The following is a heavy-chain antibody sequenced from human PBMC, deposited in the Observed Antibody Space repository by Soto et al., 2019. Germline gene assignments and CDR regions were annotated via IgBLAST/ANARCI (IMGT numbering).Heavy chain of an antibody. J-gene: IGHJ4*02. CDR3: VKGAWLDY. Sequence: GGSLRLSCAASGFTFSTFDMTWVRQAPGKGLEWVSLIRGVAGSTHYPDSVKGRFTISKDTSNNVLYLEMHSLGADDTAVYFCVKGAWLDYWGQGNMVTVSS. V-gene: IGHV3-23*01. CDR2: IRGVAGST. CDR1: GFTFSTFD.